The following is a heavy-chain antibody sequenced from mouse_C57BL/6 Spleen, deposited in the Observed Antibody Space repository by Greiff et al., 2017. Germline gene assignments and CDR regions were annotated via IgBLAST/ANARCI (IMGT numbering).Heavy chain of an antibody. J-gene: IGHJ2*01. D-gene: IGHD2-1*01. CDR1: GYTFTSYW. V-gene: IGHV1-52*01. Sequence: VQLQQPGAELVRPGSSVKLSCKASGYTFTSYWMHWVKQRPIQGLEWIGNIDPSDSETTYNQKFKDKATLTVDKSSSTAYMQLSSLTSEDSAVYYCTYGNYHVDYWGQGTTLTVSS. CDR2: IDPSDSET. CDR3: TYGNYHVDY.